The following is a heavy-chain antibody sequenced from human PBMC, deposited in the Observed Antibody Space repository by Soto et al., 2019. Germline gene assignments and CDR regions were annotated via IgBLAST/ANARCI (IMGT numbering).Heavy chain of an antibody. CDR3: ARGDSSGSNDY. Sequence: SETLSLTCTVSGGSFKSGSHSWSWIRQPPGKGLEWIGYVYHTGRTSYNPSLKSRVSISMDTSKNQFSLKLSSVTAADTAVYYCARGDSSGSNDYWGQGTLVTVSS. J-gene: IGHJ4*02. CDR1: GGSFKSGSHS. D-gene: IGHD3-22*01. V-gene: IGHV4-61*01. CDR2: VYHTGRT.